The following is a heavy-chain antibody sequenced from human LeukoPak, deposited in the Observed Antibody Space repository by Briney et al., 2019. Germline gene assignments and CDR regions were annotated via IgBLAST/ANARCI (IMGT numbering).Heavy chain of an antibody. CDR2: IRFDGTTK. Sequence: GGSLRLSCAASGSTSSSYAMHWVRQPPGKGLEWVALIRFDGTTKYYADSVKGRFTISRDNSKNTLYLQMNGLRPEDTAVYYCARTSQGPLDYWGQGTLVTVSS. V-gene: IGHV3-30*02. CDR1: GSTSSSYA. CDR3: ARTSQGPLDY. J-gene: IGHJ4*02.